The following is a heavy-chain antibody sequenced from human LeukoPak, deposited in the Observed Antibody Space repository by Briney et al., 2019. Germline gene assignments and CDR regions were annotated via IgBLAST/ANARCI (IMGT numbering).Heavy chain of an antibody. CDR1: GFTFSSYW. Sequence: PGRSLRLSCAASGFTFSSYWMPWVRQAPGKGLVWVSRINSDGSSTSYADSVKGRFTISRDNAKNTLYLQMNSLRAEDTAVYYCARDSRGIGAGGFDYWGQGTLVTVSS. J-gene: IGHJ4*02. V-gene: IGHV3-74*01. CDR3: ARDSRGIGAGGFDY. D-gene: IGHD3-10*01. CDR2: INSDGSST.